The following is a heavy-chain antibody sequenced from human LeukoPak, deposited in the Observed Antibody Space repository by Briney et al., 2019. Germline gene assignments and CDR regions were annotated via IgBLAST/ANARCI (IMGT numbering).Heavy chain of an antibody. V-gene: IGHV1-69*05. J-gene: IGHJ6*03. D-gene: IGHD3-3*01. CDR1: GGTFSSHA. Sequence: GASVKVSCKASGGTFSSHAISWVRQAPGQGLEWMGGIIPIFGTANYAQKFQGRVTITTDESTSTAYMELSSLRSEDTAVYYCARDKGYDFWSGYSTYYYYYMDVWGKGTTVTVSS. CDR2: IIPIFGTA. CDR3: ARDKGYDFWSGYSTYYYYYMDV.